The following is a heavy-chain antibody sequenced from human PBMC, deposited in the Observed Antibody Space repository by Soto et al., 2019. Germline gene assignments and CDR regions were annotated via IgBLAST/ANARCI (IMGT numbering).Heavy chain of an antibody. V-gene: IGHV3-30-3*01. CDR2: ISYDGSNK. D-gene: IGHD5-12*01. CDR3: ARGGPVEMATIDY. J-gene: IGHJ4*02. CDR1: GFTFSSYA. Sequence: GGSLRLSCAASGFTFSSYAMHWVRQAPGKGLEWVAVISYDGSNKYYADSVKGRFTISRDNSKNTLYLQMNSLRAEDTAVYYCARGGPVEMATIDYGGQGTLVTVSS.